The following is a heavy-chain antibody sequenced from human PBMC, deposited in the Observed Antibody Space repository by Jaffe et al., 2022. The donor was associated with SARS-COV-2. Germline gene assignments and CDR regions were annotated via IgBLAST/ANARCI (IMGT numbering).Heavy chain of an antibody. Sequence: QVQLVQSGAEVKKPGASVKVSCKASGYTFTSYYMHWVRQAPGQGLEWMGIINPSGGSTSYAQKLQGRVTMTRDTSTSTVYMELSSLRSEDTAVYYCARGQKKTTGYSSASFDYWGQGTLVTVSS. J-gene: IGHJ4*02. V-gene: IGHV1-46*04. D-gene: IGHD6-19*01. CDR1: GYTFTSYY. CDR2: INPSGGST. CDR3: ARGQKKTTGYSSASFDY.